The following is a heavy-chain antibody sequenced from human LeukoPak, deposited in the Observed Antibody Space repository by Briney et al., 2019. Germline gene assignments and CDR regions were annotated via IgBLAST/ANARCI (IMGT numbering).Heavy chain of an antibody. V-gene: IGHV3-23*01. CDR2: ITDSGGDT. CDR1: GFTFSSYG. CDR3: AKGSSPSRPYYFDY. D-gene: IGHD1-26*01. J-gene: IGHJ4*02. Sequence: PGGSLRLSCAASGFTFSSYGMHWVRQAPGKGLEWVSAITDSGGDTYYADSVRGRFTISRDNSKNTLYLQMNSLRAEDTAVYYCAKGSSPSRPYYFDYWGQGTLVTVSS.